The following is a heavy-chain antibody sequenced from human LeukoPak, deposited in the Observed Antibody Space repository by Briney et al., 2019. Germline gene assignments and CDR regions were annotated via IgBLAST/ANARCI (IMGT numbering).Heavy chain of an antibody. J-gene: IGHJ4*02. Sequence: SETLSLTCAVSGGSISSGGYSWSWIRQPPGKGLEWIGYIYHSGSTYYNPSLKSRVTISVDRSKNQFSLKLSSVTAADTAMYYCARVWGASLLDYWGQGTLVTVSS. D-gene: IGHD3-16*01. V-gene: IGHV4-30-2*01. CDR1: GGSISSGGYS. CDR3: ARVWGASLLDY. CDR2: IYHSGST.